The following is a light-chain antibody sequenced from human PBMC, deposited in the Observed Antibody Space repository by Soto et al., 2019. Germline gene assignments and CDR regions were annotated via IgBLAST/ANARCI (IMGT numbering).Light chain of an antibody. CDR3: QQYGSSPWT. CDR2: GAS. V-gene: IGKV3-20*01. J-gene: IGKJ1*01. Sequence: EIVLTQSPGTLSLSPGERATLSCRASQSVSNSYLAWYQQKPGQAPRPLISGASRRATGVPDRFSGSGSGTDFTLTISRLEPEDFAVYYCQQYGSSPWTFGQGTKVEIK. CDR1: QSVSNSY.